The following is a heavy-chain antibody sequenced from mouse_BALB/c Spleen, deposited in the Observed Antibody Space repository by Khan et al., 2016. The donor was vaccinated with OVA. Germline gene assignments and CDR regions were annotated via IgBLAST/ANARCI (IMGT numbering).Heavy chain of an antibody. J-gene: IGHJ3*01. CDR3: VRDAAYYRKEGWLAY. V-gene: IGHV1-4*01. CDR2: INPSNGYT. CDR1: GYTFTSYT. D-gene: IGHD2-14*01. Sequence: QIQLVQSGAELARPGASVKMSCTASGYTFTSYTIHWIQERPGQGLEWIGNINPSNGYTNYTQKFKDKATLTTDKSSTTAYLQLSSLTSDDSAVYNCVRDAAYYRKEGWLAYWGQGTMVTVSA.